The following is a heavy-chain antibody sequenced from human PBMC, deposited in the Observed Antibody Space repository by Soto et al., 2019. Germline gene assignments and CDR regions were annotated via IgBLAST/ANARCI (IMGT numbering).Heavy chain of an antibody. J-gene: IGHJ6*02. CDR2: ISYDGSNK. Sequence: GGSLRLSCAASGFTFSSYGMHWVRQAPGKGLEWVAVISYDGSNKYYADSVKGRFTISRDNSKNTLYLQMNSLRAEDTAVYYCAKSLIPYYYYYYYGMDVWGQGTTVTVSS. V-gene: IGHV3-30*18. CDR1: GFTFSSYG. CDR3: AKSLIPYYYYYYYGMDV. D-gene: IGHD2-21*01.